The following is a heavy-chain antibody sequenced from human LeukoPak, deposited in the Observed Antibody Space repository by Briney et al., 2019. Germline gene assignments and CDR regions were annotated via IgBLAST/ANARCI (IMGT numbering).Heavy chain of an antibody. CDR2: INSDGSST. J-gene: IGHJ4*02. CDR3: ATTGSGSYYDY. CDR1: GFTFSSYW. D-gene: IGHD1-26*01. Sequence: GGSLRLSCAASGFTFSSYWMHWVRQAPGKGLVWVSRINSDGSSTSYADSVKGRFTISRDNAKNTLYLQMNSLRAEDTAVYYCATTGSGSYYDYWGQGTLVTVSS. V-gene: IGHV3-74*01.